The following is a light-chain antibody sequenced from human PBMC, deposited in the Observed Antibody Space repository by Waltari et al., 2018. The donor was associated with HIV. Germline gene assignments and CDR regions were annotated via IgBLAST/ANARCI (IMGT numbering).Light chain of an antibody. J-gene: IGKJ1*01. CDR3: HQYGSSPET. V-gene: IGKV3-20*01. Sequence: DTALTQSPGTLSLSPGEAAILSCRTSQPVSSSHLGWYQQKPGQAPRLLVYGASTRAAGILDRFSGSGSGADFTLSISRLEPEDFAVYYCHQYGSSPETFGQGTKV. CDR2: GAS. CDR1: QPVSSSH.